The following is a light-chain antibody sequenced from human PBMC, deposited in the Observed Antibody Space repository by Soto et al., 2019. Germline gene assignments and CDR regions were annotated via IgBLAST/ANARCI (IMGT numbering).Light chain of an antibody. V-gene: IGKV1-27*01. CDR3: QRYNSAPFT. CDR1: QGISND. J-gene: IGKJ3*01. CDR2: AAS. Sequence: DIQMTQSPSSLSASVGDRVTITCRASQGISNDLVWYQQKSGKVPKVLIYAASTLQSGVPSRFSGSGLGKDFTLTITSLQTEDVAAYYCQRYNSAPFTFGPGTKVEI.